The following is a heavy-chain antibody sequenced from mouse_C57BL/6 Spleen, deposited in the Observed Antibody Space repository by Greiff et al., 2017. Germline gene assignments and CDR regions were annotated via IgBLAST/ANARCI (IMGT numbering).Heavy chain of an antibody. J-gene: IGHJ3*01. V-gene: IGHV1-42*01. CDR3: ARGLREAWFAY. CDR1: GYSFTGYY. CDR2: INPSTGGT. D-gene: IGHD2-4*01. Sequence: VQLKESGPELVKPGASVKLSCKASGYSFTGYYMNWVKQSPEKSLEWIGEINPSTGGTTYNQKFKAKATLTVDKSTSTAYMQLKSLKSEDSAVYSCARGLREAWFAYWGQGTLVTVSA.